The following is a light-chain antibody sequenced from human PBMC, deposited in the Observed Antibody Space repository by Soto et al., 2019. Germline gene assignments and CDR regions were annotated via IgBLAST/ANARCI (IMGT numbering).Light chain of an antibody. CDR1: SSDVGGYNY. CDR2: DNN. Sequence: QSALTQPPSASGSPGQSVTISCTGTSSDVGGYNYVSWYQQLPGTAPKLLIYDNNKRPSGIPDRFSGSKSGTTGTLDITGLQTGDEADYYCATWDGSLPGEVFGGGTQLTVL. V-gene: IGLV1-51*01. J-gene: IGLJ2*01. CDR3: ATWDGSLPGEV.